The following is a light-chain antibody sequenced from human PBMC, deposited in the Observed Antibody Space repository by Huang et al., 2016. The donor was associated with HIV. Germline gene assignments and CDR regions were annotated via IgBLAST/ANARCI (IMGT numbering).Light chain of an antibody. CDR3: QQYHSSWT. CDR2: AAS. J-gene: IGKJ1*01. Sequence: DIQMTQSPLSLSASVGDRVTITCRASQGIRNSLAWYQQQPGKAPKLLVYAASRLERGVPSWFSGSGSGTNFTLTISSLQPEDFATYYCQQYHSSWTFGQGTKVEIK. CDR1: QGIRNS. V-gene: IGKV1-NL1*01.